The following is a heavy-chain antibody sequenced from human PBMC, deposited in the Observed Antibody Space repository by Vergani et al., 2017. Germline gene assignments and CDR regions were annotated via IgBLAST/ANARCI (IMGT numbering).Heavy chain of an antibody. V-gene: IGHV4-38-2*01. D-gene: IGHD3-10*02. Sequence: QVQLLESGPGLLKPSETLSLTCSVSGYSITSGYYWGWIRQPPGRGLEWIGSIYHTGSAYYNPSLKSRVTVSVDTSMNQVSLKLNSVTAADTAVYYCVRTVAVLFGETKDGGWFDPWGQGTLVTVTS. J-gene: IGHJ5*02. CDR3: VRTVAVLFGETKDGGWFDP. CDR1: GYSITSGYY. CDR2: IYHTGSA.